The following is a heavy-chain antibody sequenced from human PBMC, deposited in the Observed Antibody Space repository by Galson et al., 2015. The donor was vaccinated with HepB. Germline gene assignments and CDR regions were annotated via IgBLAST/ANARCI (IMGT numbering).Heavy chain of an antibody. Sequence: SLRLSCAASGFIFSDYYMTWIRQAPGKGLEWLSYISSTGFTTHYADSVKGRFTISRDNAKNSLYLQMNSLRADDTAVYYCARTLAGQGYMDVWGKGTTVTVSS. CDR2: ISSTGFTT. V-gene: IGHV3-11*01. CDR1: GFIFSDYY. CDR3: ARTLAGQGYMDV. J-gene: IGHJ6*03.